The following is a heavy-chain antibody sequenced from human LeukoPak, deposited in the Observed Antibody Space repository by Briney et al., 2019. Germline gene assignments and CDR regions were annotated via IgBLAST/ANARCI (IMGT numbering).Heavy chain of an antibody. CDR3: ARSEANYYGMDV. CDR2: ISYDGSNK. Sequence: SGGSLRLSCAASGFTFSSYGMHWVRQAPGKGLEWVAVISYDGSNKYYADSVKGRFTISRDNSKNTLYLQMNSLRAEDTAVYYCARSEANYYGMDVWGQGTTVTVSS. V-gene: IGHV3-30*03. J-gene: IGHJ6*02. CDR1: GFTFSSYG.